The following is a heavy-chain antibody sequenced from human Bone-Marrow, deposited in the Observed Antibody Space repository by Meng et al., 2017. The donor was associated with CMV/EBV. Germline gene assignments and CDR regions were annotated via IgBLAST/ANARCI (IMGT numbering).Heavy chain of an antibody. CDR2: INPNRGCT. V-gene: IGHV1-2*02. CDR1: EDTFTGYD. J-gene: IGHJ5*02. D-gene: IGHD6-6*01. Sequence: QREQAGEWVEQAGASTKDPCEATEDTFTGYDMPWGRNAPGQGLEWMGWINPNRGCTNNAQKFQGRVTMIRDTSISTAYMELSRRRSDDTAVYYCARGVKAARLRVVFDPWGQGTLVTVSS. CDR3: ARGVKAARLRVVFDP.